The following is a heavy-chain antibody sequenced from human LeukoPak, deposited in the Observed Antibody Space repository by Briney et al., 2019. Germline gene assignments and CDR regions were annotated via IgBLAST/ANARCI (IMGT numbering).Heavy chain of an antibody. Sequence: GGSLRLSCAASGFTFSNYAMSWVRQAPGKGLEWVSVTNAGGSGPHYADSVKGRFTISRDNSKNTLYLQMDRLRAEDTAVYYCAKEAWFGELALDRWGQGTLVTVSS. J-gene: IGHJ5*02. CDR3: AKEAWFGELALDR. CDR2: TNAGGSGP. D-gene: IGHD3-10*01. V-gene: IGHV3-23*03. CDR1: GFTFSNYA.